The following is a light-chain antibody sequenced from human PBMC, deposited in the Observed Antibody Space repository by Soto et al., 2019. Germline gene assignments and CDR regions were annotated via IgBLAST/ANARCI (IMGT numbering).Light chain of an antibody. Sequence: EIVLTQSPATLSLSPGERATLSCRASESISSYLAWYQQKPGQAPRLLIYDVSIRATGIPARFSGSGSGTDFTLTISSLEPDDFAFYYCQQRSDWPLTFGGGTKVEIK. CDR3: QQRSDWPLT. V-gene: IGKV3-11*01. CDR1: ESISSY. CDR2: DVS. J-gene: IGKJ4*01.